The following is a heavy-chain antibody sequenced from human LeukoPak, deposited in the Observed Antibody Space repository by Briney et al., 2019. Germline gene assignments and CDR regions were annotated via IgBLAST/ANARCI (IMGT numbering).Heavy chain of an antibody. CDR1: GFTFSSYA. CDR2: ISGSGGST. Sequence: GGSLRLSCAASGFTFSSYAMSWVRQAPGKGLEWVSAISGSGGSTYYADSVKGRFTISRDNSKNTLYLQMNSLRAEDTAVYYCAKGLHPYSSRREFDYWGQGTLVTVSS. D-gene: IGHD6-13*01. CDR3: AKGLHPYSSRREFDY. J-gene: IGHJ4*02. V-gene: IGHV3-23*01.